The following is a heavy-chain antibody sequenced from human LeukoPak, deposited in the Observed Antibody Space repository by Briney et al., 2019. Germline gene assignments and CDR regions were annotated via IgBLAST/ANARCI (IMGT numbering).Heavy chain of an antibody. D-gene: IGHD1-14*01. CDR3: ARGSSGMAFDI. J-gene: IGHJ3*02. CDR2: IYSGGST. Sequence: PGGSLRLSCAASGFTFSSNYMSWVRQAPGKGLEWVSVIYSGGSTYYADSVKGRFTISRDNSKNTLYPQMNSLRADDTAVYYCARGSSGMAFDIWGQGTMVTVSS. CDR1: GFTFSSNY. V-gene: IGHV3-66*02.